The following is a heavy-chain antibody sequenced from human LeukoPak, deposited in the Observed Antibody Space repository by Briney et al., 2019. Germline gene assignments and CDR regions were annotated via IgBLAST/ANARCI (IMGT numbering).Heavy chain of an antibody. CDR3: AKGRVWELFYYFDY. CDR2: ISGSGGST. D-gene: IGHD1-26*01. J-gene: IGHJ4*02. CDR1: GFTFSSYA. V-gene: IGHV3-23*01. Sequence: GGFPRLSCAASGFTFSSYAMSWVRQAPGKGLEWVSAISGSGGSTYYADSVKGRFTISRDNSKNTLYLQMNSLRAEDTAVYYCAKGRVWELFYYFDYWGQGTLVTVSS.